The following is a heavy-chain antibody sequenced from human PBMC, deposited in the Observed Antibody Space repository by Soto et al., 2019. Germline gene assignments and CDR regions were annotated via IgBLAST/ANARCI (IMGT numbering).Heavy chain of an antibody. J-gene: IGHJ4*02. D-gene: IGHD3-10*01. CDR3: AKVSRKGSAIDFDY. CDR1: GYTFSNYD. V-gene: IGHV1-8*01. CDR2: VNPNNGDT. Sequence: QVQLVQSGAELKKPGASVKVSCKASGYTFSNYDMNWVRQATGQGPEWIGWVNPNNGDTGYAQKFQGRVTLTTDISKTAAYMELTSLRSGDTAIYYFAKVSRKGSAIDFDYWGQGTLITVSS.